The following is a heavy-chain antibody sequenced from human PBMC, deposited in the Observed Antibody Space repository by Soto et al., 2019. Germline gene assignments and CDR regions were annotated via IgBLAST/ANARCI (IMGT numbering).Heavy chain of an antibody. CDR3: ARDFGYDDV. CDR1: GFTFSIYD. D-gene: IGHD3-22*01. Sequence: EVQLVESGGGLVQPGGSLRLSCAASGFTFSIYDMNWVRQAPGKGLEWVSYNSRISTTMYYADSVKGRFTISRDNDKNSLYLQMNRLRDEDTAVYYCARDFGYDDVWGQGTTVTVSS. J-gene: IGHJ6*02. CDR2: NSRISTTM. V-gene: IGHV3-48*02.